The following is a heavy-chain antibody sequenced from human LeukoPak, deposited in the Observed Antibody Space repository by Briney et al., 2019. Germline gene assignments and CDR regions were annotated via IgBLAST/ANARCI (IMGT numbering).Heavy chain of an antibody. J-gene: IGHJ4*02. D-gene: IGHD3-22*01. CDR3: ARTVTLLRGPFDY. Sequence: SETLSLTCTVSGGSISSSSYYWGWIRQPPGKGLEWIGSIYYSGSTYYNPSLKSRVTISVDTSKNQFSLKLSSVTAADTAVYYCARTVTLLRGPFDYWGQGTLVTVSS. CDR1: GGSISSSSYY. CDR2: IYYSGST. V-gene: IGHV4-39*07.